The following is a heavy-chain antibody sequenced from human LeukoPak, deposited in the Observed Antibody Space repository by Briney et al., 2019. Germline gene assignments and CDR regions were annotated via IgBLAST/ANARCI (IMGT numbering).Heavy chain of an antibody. CDR1: GYSISSGYY. J-gene: IGHJ6*03. CDR3: ARDKYEWQWLSYYYMDV. CDR2: IYHSGST. V-gene: IGHV4-38-2*02. D-gene: IGHD6-19*01. Sequence: SETLSLTCTVSGYSISSGYYWGWIRQPPGKGLEWIGSIYHSGSTYYNPSLKSRVTISVDTSKNQFSLKLSSVTAADTAVYYCARDKYEWQWLSYYYMDVWGKGTTVTVSS.